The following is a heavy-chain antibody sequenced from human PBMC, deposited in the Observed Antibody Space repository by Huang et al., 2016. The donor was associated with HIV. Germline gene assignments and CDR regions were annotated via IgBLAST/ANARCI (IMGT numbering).Heavy chain of an antibody. Sequence: EVQLVESGGRLVRPGGSLRLACAASGLTFSAFSMNWICQAPGKGLECISYIRIDNGLTYYADSVKGRFTISRDTAKNALYLQMNSLRADDTALYFCARGKYDVLTGWDDTYYFDHWGQGTLVTVSS. CDR2: IRIDNGLT. J-gene: IGHJ4*02. CDR1: GLTFSAFS. D-gene: IGHD3-9*01. CDR3: ARGKYDVLTGWDDTYYFDH. V-gene: IGHV3-48*01.